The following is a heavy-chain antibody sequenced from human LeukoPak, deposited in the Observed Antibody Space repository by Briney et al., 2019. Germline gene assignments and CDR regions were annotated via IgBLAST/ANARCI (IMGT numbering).Heavy chain of an antibody. V-gene: IGHV1-2*02. J-gene: IGHJ5*02. CDR2: INPNSGGT. Sequence: GASVTVSCKASGYTFTGYYMHWVRQAPGQGLEWMGWINPNSGGTNYAQKFQGRVTMTRDTSISTAYMELSRLRSDDTAVYYCARDREEYNWNYVDVFWFDPWGQGTLVTVSS. D-gene: IGHD1-7*01. CDR3: ARDREEYNWNYVDVFWFDP. CDR1: GYTFTGYY.